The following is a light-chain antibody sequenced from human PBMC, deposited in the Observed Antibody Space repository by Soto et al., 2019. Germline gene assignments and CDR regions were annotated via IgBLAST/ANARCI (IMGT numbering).Light chain of an antibody. CDR1: NSNIGSHP. CDR2: TNN. Sequence: QSVLTQPPSASEAPGQRVTISCSGSNSNIGSHPVNWYQQLPGTAPKLLIYTNNQRPSGVPDRFSGSKSGTSASLAISGLQSADEADYYCATWDDSLNGPVFGGGTKLTVL. V-gene: IGLV1-44*01. CDR3: ATWDDSLNGPV. J-gene: IGLJ2*01.